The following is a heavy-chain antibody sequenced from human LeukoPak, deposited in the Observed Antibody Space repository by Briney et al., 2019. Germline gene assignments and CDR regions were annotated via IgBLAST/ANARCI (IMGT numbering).Heavy chain of an antibody. CDR2: ISSSGSTI. D-gene: IGHD6-13*01. CDR3: ARDRPVYSSSWYYFDY. CDR1: RFIFSSYA. Sequence: GGSLRLSCAASRFIFSSYAMHWVRQAPGKGLEWVSYISSSGSTIYYADSVKGRFTISRDNAKNSLYLQMNSLRAEDTAVYYCARDRPVYSSSWYYFDYWGQGTLVTVSS. V-gene: IGHV3-48*04. J-gene: IGHJ4*02.